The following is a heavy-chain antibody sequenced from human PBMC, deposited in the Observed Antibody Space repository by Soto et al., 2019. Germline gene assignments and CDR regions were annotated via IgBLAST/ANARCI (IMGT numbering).Heavy chain of an antibody. Sequence: EVQLVESGGGLVQPGGSLRLSCAASGFTFRTRWMHWVRQAPGKGLVWVSYINADGSTTNYADSERGRFTISRDNAKNMLYLQMNSLRAEDTAVYYCARENSYAMDVWGQGTTVTVSS. V-gene: IGHV3-74*01. CDR3: ARENSYAMDV. D-gene: IGHD1-7*01. CDR2: INADGSTT. CDR1: GFTFRTRW. J-gene: IGHJ6*02.